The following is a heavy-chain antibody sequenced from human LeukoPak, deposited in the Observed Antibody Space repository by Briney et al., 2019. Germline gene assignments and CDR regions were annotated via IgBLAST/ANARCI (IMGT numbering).Heavy chain of an antibody. D-gene: IGHD6-19*01. CDR3: ARDGSGWNFDS. CDR1: GYTFTFRH. Sequence: ASVKVSCKASGYTFTFRHMHWVRLARGQGLEWMGVINPNDGRITYAQKFQDRVTLTGDRSTSTVYMEMRSLRSEDTAVYYCARDGSGWNFDSWGQGTLVTVSS. CDR2: INPNDGRI. V-gene: IGHV1-46*01. J-gene: IGHJ4*02.